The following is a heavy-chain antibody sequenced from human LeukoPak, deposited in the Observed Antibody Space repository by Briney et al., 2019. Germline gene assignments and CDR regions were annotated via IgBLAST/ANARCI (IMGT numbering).Heavy chain of an antibody. CDR3: ARSLGGDSHDAFDI. Sequence: PGGSLRLSCAASGFTFSRNSMNWVRQAPGKGLEWVSFISDGSSYIYYEDSVKGRFTIARDNAKNSLYLQMNSLRAKDTAVYYCARSLGGDSHDAFDIWGQGTMVTVSS. CDR2: ISDGSSYI. D-gene: IGHD2-21*02. CDR1: GFTFSRNS. J-gene: IGHJ3*02. V-gene: IGHV3-21*01.